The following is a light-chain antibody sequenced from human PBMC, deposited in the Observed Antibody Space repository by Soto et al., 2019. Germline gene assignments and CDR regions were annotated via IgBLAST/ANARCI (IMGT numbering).Light chain of an antibody. CDR3: QQTFGMFPWT. CDR2: AAS. Sequence: DIQLTQSPSTLSASVVDRVTITFRASQNIRDSLNWYQHKPGMAPQLMIFAASNLHSGVPSRFSVSGSGTDFTLTISSLQPEDFATYYCQQTFGMFPWTFGQGTKV. V-gene: IGKV1-39*01. J-gene: IGKJ1*01. CDR1: QNIRDS.